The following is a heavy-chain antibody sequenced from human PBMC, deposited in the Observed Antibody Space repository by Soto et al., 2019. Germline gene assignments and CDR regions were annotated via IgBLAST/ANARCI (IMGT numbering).Heavy chain of an antibody. D-gene: IGHD1-26*01. CDR1: GGSITSYH. CDR3: ARDMHAGLPHYFDP. V-gene: IGHV4-59*01. J-gene: IGHJ5*02. CDR2: TAYTENT. Sequence: PSETLSLTCVVSGGSITSYHWSWIRQFPGKGLERIAYTAYTENTNNNPSLKGRIPISIDTSKNQYHLKLTPMTATDTAASFYARDMHAGLPHYFDPWGQGTLVTVSS.